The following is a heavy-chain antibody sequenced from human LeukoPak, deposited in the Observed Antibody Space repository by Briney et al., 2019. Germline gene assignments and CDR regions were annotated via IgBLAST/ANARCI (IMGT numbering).Heavy chain of an antibody. V-gene: IGHV4-34*01. Sequence: SETLSLTCAVYGGSFSGYYWSWIRQPPGKGLEWIGEINHSGSTNYNPSLKSRVTISVDTSKNQFSLKLSSVTAADTAVYYCARGYKIVSTMVRGASNWFDPWGQGTLVTVSS. CDR2: INHSGST. D-gene: IGHD3-10*01. J-gene: IGHJ5*02. CDR3: ARGYKIVSTMVRGASNWFDP. CDR1: GGSFSGYY.